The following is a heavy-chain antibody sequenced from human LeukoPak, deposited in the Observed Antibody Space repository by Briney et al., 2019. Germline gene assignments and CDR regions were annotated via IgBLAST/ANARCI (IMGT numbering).Heavy chain of an antibody. V-gene: IGHV4-39*07. D-gene: IGHD6-13*01. Sequence: AETLSLTCTVSRGSISISSYYWSWIRQPPGKGLEWIGEINHSGSTNYNPSLKSRVTISIDTSKNQFSLKLSSVTAADTALYYCARGPGTWYYYWGQGTLVTVSS. CDR1: RGSISISSYY. CDR2: INHSGST. CDR3: ARGPGTWYYY. J-gene: IGHJ4*02.